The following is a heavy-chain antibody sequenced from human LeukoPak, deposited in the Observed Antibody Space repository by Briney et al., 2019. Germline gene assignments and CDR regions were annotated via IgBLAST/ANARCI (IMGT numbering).Heavy chain of an antibody. Sequence: PGGSLRLSCAASGFTFSNHAMSWVRQAPGKGLEWVSVIGDSGGSTYYADSVKGRFTISRDNSKNTPYLQMNSLRADDTAVYHCAKGGASSPYTYIDVWGKGTTVIVSS. V-gene: IGHV3-23*01. CDR3: AKGGASSPYTYIDV. CDR1: GFTFSNHA. J-gene: IGHJ6*04. CDR2: IGDSGGST. D-gene: IGHD6-6*01.